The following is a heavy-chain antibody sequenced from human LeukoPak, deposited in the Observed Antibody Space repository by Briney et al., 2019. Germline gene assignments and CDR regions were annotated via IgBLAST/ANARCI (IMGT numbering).Heavy chain of an antibody. Sequence: GGSLRLSCAASGFIFSSYEMNWVRQAPGKGLEWVSYISSSGSTIYYADSVKGRFTISRDNAKNSLYLQMNSLRAEDTAVYYCARASSYGSSPFDYWGQGTLVTVSS. D-gene: IGHD5-18*01. V-gene: IGHV3-48*03. J-gene: IGHJ4*02. CDR1: GFIFSSYE. CDR2: ISSSGSTI. CDR3: ARASSYGSSPFDY.